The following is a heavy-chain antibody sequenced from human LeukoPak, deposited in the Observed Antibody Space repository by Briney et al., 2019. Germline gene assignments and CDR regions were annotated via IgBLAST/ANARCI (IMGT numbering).Heavy chain of an antibody. J-gene: IGHJ6*02. V-gene: IGHV4-34*01. CDR1: GGSFSGYY. Sequence: MTSETLSLTCAVYGGSFSGYYWSWIRQPPGKGLEWIGEVNHSGSTNHNPSLKSRVTISVDTSKNQFSLKLSSVTAADTAVYYCAGRSYDFWSGYPDLYGMDVWGQGTTVTVSS. CDR2: VNHSGST. D-gene: IGHD3-3*01. CDR3: AGRSYDFWSGYPDLYGMDV.